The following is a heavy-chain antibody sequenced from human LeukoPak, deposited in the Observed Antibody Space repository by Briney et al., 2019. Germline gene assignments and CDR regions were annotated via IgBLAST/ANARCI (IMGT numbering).Heavy chain of an antibody. J-gene: IGHJ4*02. CDR2: IYYSGST. D-gene: IGHD4-17*01. CDR3: ARAYYVDYGDFYFDY. Sequence: SETLSLTCTVSGGSISSSSYYWGWIRQPPGKGLEWIGSIYYSGSTYYIPSLKSRVTISVDTSKNQFSLKLSSVTAADTAVYYCARAYYVDYGDFYFDYWGQGTLVTVSS. V-gene: IGHV4-39*07. CDR1: GGSISSSSYY.